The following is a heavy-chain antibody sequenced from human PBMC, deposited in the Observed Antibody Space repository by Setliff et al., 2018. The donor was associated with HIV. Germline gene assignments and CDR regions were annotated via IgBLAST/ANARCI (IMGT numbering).Heavy chain of an antibody. CDR3: ASTSSTKTLPDAFDI. Sequence: SVKVSCKASGGTFSSYAISWVRQAPGQGLEWMGGIIPIIGIANYAQKFQGRVTITADKPTSTAYMELSSLRSEDTAVYYCASTSSTKTLPDAFDIWGQGTMVTVSS. D-gene: IGHD2-2*01. V-gene: IGHV1-69*10. CDR2: IIPIIGIA. CDR1: GGTFSSYA. J-gene: IGHJ3*02.